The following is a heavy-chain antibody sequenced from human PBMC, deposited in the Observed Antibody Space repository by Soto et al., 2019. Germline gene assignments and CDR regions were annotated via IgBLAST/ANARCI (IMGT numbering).Heavy chain of an antibody. J-gene: IGHJ3*02. V-gene: IGHV4-30-2*01. CDR3: ARVRYYDSSGYYWAFAI. D-gene: IGHD3-22*01. Sequence: SETLSLTCAVSGGSISSGGYSWSWIRQPPGKGLEWIGYIYHSGSTYYNPSLKSRVTISVDRSKNQFSLKLSSVTAADTAVYYCARVRYYDSSGYYWAFAIWGQGTMVTVSS. CDR1: GGSISSGGYS. CDR2: IYHSGST.